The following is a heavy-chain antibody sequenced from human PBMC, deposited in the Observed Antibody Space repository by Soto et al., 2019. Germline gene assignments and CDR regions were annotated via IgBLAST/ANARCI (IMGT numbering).Heavy chain of an antibody. CDR3: ATGQYDFWSGYQTYYYGMDV. CDR1: GGCFSGYY. V-gene: IGHV4-34*01. J-gene: IGHJ6*02. D-gene: IGHD3-3*01. CDR2: INHSGST. Sequence: SETLSLTGAVYGGCFSGYYWSWIRQPPGKGREWIGEINHSGSTNYNPSLKSRVTISVDTSKNQFSLKLSSVTAADTAVYYCATGQYDFWSGYQTYYYGMDVWRQGTTVTVSS.